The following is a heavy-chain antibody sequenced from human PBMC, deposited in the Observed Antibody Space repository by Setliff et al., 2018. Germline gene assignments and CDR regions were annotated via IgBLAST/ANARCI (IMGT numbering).Heavy chain of an antibody. D-gene: IGHD6-13*01. CDR1: GFTFNTYA. V-gene: IGHV3-23*03. CDR3: ARCSSWHGHYPHFNY. Sequence: GGSLRLSCAASGFTFNTYAMSWVRQPPGKGLEWVSVISSDGSSIYYADSVKGRFTISRDNSKNTLYLQMNSLRAEDTAIYYCARCSSWHGHYPHFNYWGQGTLVTVSS. J-gene: IGHJ4*02. CDR2: ISSDGSSI.